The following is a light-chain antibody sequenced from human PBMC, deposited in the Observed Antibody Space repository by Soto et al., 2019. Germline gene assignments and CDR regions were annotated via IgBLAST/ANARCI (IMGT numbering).Light chain of an antibody. CDR2: WAS. CDR3: QQYYNTPYT. J-gene: IGKJ2*01. CDR1: QSVLYSSNNKNY. Sequence: DIVMTQSPDSLAVSLGERATINRKSSQSVLYSSNNKNYLAWYQQKPGQPPKLLIYWASTRESGVPDRFSGGGSGTDFTLTISSLQAEDVAVYYCQQYYNTPYTFGQGTQLEI. V-gene: IGKV4-1*01.